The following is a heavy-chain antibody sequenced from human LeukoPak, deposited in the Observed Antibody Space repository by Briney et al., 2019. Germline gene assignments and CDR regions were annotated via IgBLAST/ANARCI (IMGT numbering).Heavy chain of an antibody. Sequence: SVKVSCKASGGTFSSYAISWVRQAPGQGLEWMGGIIPIFGTANYAQKFQGRVTITTDESTSTAYMELSSLRSEDTAVYYCATGVYDSSGYYRFYYFDYWGQGTLVTVSS. V-gene: IGHV1-69*05. CDR3: ATGVYDSSGYYRFYYFDY. CDR2: IIPIFGTA. D-gene: IGHD3-22*01. CDR1: GGTFSSYA. J-gene: IGHJ4*02.